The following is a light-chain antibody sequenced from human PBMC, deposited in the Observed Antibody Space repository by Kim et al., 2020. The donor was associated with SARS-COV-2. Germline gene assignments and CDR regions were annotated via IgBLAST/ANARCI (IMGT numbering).Light chain of an antibody. J-gene: IGKJ5*01. Sequence: ASVGDRATITCRVRKGISSYLNWYRQKAGKVPNLLIYSASNLQSGVPSRFSGSGSGTYFTLTISSLQPEDVATYYAQRTDSALITFGQGTRLEIK. V-gene: IGKV1-27*01. CDR2: SAS. CDR1: KGISSY. CDR3: QRTDSALIT.